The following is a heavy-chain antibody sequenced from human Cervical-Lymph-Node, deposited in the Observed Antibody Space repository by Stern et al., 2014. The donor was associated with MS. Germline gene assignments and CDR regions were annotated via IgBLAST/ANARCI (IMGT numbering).Heavy chain of an antibody. CDR2: IIPMLKKA. D-gene: IGHD5-24*01. CDR3: SRRDAYSPFDY. J-gene: IGHJ4*02. V-gene: IGHV1-69*02. CDR1: GGTFSTYT. Sequence: QVQLLQSGAEVKKPGSSVKVSCKASGGTFSTYTISWVRQAPGQGLEWMGRIIPMLKKANYSQKFHGRVTITADKSTSTAYMELSSLTSEDTALYYCSRRDAYSPFDYWGQGTLVTVSS.